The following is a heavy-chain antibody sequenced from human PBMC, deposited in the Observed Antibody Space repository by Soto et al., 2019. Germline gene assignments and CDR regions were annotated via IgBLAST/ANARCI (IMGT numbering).Heavy chain of an antibody. CDR1: GGTFSSYA. CDR2: IIPIFGKA. V-gene: IGHV1-69*12. D-gene: IGHD3-22*01. Sequence: QVQLVQSGAEVKKPGSSVKVSCKASGGTFSSYAISWVRQAPGQGLEWMGEIIPIFGKANYAQKFQGRVTITADESTSTAYMELSSLRSEDTDVYYCARDRGPSSGYYPYWFDPWGQGTLVTVSS. J-gene: IGHJ5*02. CDR3: ARDRGPSSGYYPYWFDP.